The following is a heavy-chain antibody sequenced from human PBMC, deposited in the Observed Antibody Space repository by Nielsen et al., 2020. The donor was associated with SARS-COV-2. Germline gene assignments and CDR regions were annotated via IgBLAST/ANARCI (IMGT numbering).Heavy chain of an antibody. CDR2: IYPGDSDT. CDR1: GYSFTSYW. D-gene: IGHD6-13*01. V-gene: IGHV5-51*01. CDR3: ARLAAAAGTSIWYFDL. J-gene: IGHJ2*01. Sequence: GESLTISCKGSGYSFTSYWIGWVRQLPGKGLEWMGIIYPGDSDTRYSPSFQGQVTISADKSISTAYLQWSSLKASDTAMYYCARLAAAAGTSIWYFDLWGRGTLVTVSS.